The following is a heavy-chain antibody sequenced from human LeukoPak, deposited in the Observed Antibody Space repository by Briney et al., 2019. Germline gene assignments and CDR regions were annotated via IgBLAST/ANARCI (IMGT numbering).Heavy chain of an antibody. Sequence: GGSLRLSCAASGFTFSSYSMNWVRRAPGKGLEWVSHISSSSSTIYYADSVKRRFTISRDNAKNSLYLQMNSLRDEDTAVYYCARAHYYDSSGYYYLVDWGQGTLVTVSS. V-gene: IGHV3-48*02. J-gene: IGHJ4*02. D-gene: IGHD3-22*01. CDR2: ISSSSSTI. CDR1: GFTFSSYS. CDR3: ARAHYYDSSGYYYLVD.